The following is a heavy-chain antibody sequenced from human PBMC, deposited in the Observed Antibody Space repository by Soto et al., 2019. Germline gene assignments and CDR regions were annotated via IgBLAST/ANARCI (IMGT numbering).Heavy chain of an antibody. V-gene: IGHV4-39*01. CDR3: VSGYPWVGFDY. CDR1: GGSISSSDYY. J-gene: IGHJ4*02. D-gene: IGHD5-18*01. Sequence: SSETLSLTCTVSGGSISSSDYYWGWIRQPPGKGLEWIGNIYYSGSASYNPSLKSRVTISVDTSKNQVSLKLSSVTAADTAVYNCVSGYPWVGFDYWGQGTRVTVSS. CDR2: IYYSGSA.